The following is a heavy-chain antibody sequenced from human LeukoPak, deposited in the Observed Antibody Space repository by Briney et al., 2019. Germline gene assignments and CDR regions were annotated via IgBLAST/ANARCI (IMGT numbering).Heavy chain of an antibody. CDR2: IYYSGST. V-gene: IGHV4-39*01. CDR1: GGSISSSSYY. CDR3: ARTGWLQPFDY. D-gene: IGHD5-24*01. Sequence: PSETLSLTCTVSGGSISSSSYYWSWIRQPPGKGLEWIGSIYYSGSTYYNPSLKSRVTISVDTSKNQFSLKLSSVTAADTAVYYCARTGWLQPFDYWGQGTLVTVSS. J-gene: IGHJ4*02.